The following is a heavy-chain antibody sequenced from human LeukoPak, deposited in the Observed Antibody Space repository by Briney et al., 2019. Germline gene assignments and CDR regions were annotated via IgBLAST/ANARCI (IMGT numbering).Heavy chain of an antibody. Sequence: SVKVSCKASGGTFSSYAISWVRQAPGQGLEWMGGIIPIFGTANYARKFQGRVTITTDESTSTAYMELSSLRSEDTAVYYCAIQSGTPNYYSDYWGQGTLVTVSS. CDR3: AIQSGTPNYYSDY. CDR2: IIPIFGTA. D-gene: IGHD1-14*01. V-gene: IGHV1-69*05. CDR1: GGTFSSYA. J-gene: IGHJ4*02.